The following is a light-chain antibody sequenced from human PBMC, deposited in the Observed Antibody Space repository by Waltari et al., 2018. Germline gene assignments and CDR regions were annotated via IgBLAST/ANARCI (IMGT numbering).Light chain of an antibody. CDR3: CSYAGSSTFAV. CDR1: SSDVGSYNL. V-gene: IGLV2-23*02. J-gene: IGLJ3*02. CDR2: EVS. Sequence: QSALTQPAPVSGSPGQSIPISCTGTSSDVGSYNLVSWYQQHPGKAPKLMIYEVSKRPSGVSNRFSGSKSGNTASLTISGLQAEDEADYYCCSYAGSSTFAVFGGGTKLTVL.